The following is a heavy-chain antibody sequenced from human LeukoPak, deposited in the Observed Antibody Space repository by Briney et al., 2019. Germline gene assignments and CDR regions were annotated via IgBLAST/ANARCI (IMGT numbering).Heavy chain of an antibody. CDR2: IKQDGSEK. V-gene: IGHV3-7*01. J-gene: IGHJ5*02. Sequence: GGSLRLSCAASGFTFSSYWMSWVRQAPGKGLEWVANIKQDGSEKYYVDSVKGRFTISRGNAKNSLYLQMNSLRAEDTAVYFCARDDCSSISCYHNWFDPWGQGTLVTVSS. CDR1: GFTFSSYW. D-gene: IGHD2-2*01. CDR3: ARDDCSSISCYHNWFDP.